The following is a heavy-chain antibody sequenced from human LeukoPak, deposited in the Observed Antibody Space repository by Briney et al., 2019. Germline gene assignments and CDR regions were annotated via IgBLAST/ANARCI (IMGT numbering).Heavy chain of an antibody. J-gene: IGHJ6*03. D-gene: IGHD3-9*01. CDR1: GFTFSSYG. CDR3: AKGAYFDWLLYYYYYYYMDV. V-gene: IGHV3-23*01. Sequence: PGGSLRLSCAASGFTFSSYGMSWVRQAPGKELEWVSAISGSGGSTYYADSVKGRFTISRDNSKNTLYLQMNSLRAEDTAVYYCAKGAYFDWLLYYYYYYYMDVWGKGTTVTVSS. CDR2: ISGSGGST.